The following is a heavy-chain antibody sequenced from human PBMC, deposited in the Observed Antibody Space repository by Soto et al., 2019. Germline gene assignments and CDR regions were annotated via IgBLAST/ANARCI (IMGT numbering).Heavy chain of an antibody. J-gene: IGHJ4*02. CDR1: GCSFTSYW. D-gene: IGHD1-26*01. CDR3: AITLGRYYYYY. CDR2: IYPRDSGT. Sequence: GESLKISCKGCGCSFTSYWIGWVGQKPGKGLEWMGIIYPRDSGTKYSPSFQGQVTISADKSISTAYLQCSGLKASDIAIYYCAITLGRYYYYYWGQGPLVTVSS. V-gene: IGHV5-51*01.